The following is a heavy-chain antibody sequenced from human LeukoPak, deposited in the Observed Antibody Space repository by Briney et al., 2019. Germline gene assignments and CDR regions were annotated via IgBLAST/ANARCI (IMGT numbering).Heavy chain of an antibody. CDR3: ARGVAGTLSGPYNDY. CDR1: GFTFSDYY. J-gene: IGHJ4*02. D-gene: IGHD6-19*01. Sequence: GSLSLSCAASGFTFSDYYMSCIRQAPGKGLEWVSYISSSSSYTNYADSVKGRFTISRDNSKNTLYLQKNSLRAEDTAVYYCARGVAGTLSGPYNDYGGQGTLVTVSS. CDR2: ISSSSSYT. V-gene: IGHV3-11*06.